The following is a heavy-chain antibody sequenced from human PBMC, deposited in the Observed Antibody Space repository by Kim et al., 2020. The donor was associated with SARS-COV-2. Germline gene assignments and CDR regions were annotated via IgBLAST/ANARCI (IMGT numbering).Heavy chain of an antibody. Sequence: ASVKVSCKVSGYTLTELSMHWVRQAPGKGLEWMGGFDPEDGETIYAQKFQGRVTMTEDTSTDTAYMELSSLRSEDTAVYYCASNQLLFHWFDPWGQGTLVTVSS. CDR1: GYTLTELS. D-gene: IGHD2-2*01. V-gene: IGHV1-24*01. CDR2: FDPEDGET. CDR3: ASNQLLFHWFDP. J-gene: IGHJ5*02.